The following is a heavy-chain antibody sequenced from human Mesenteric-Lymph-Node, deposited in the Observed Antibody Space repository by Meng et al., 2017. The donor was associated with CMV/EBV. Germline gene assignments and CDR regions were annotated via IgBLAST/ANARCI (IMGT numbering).Heavy chain of an antibody. Sequence: GESLKISCVASGFTFSSYAMNWVRQAPGKGLEWVSFIYSGGRTYYPDSVKGRFTISRDNAKNSLYLQMNSLRAEDTAVYYCARDSDYDFWSGCYFDYWGQGTLVTVSS. CDR3: ARDSDYDFWSGCYFDY. CDR2: IYSGGRT. CDR1: GFTFSSYA. J-gene: IGHJ4*02. V-gene: IGHV3-21*01. D-gene: IGHD3-3*01.